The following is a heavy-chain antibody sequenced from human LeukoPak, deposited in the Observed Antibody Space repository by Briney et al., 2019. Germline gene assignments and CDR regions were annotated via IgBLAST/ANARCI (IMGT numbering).Heavy chain of an antibody. Sequence: GASVKLSCKPSGYTFTGYYIHWVRQAPGQQREGMGWMNRNSGGTSYAQKLQGRVTMTTDTSPSTAYMELRSLRSDETAGYYCARRYSGYDLGKSDPWGQGTMVTVSS. V-gene: IGHV1-2*02. CDR2: MNRNSGGT. D-gene: IGHD5-12*01. CDR3: ARRYSGYDLGKSDP. CDR1: GYTFTGYY. J-gene: IGHJ5*02.